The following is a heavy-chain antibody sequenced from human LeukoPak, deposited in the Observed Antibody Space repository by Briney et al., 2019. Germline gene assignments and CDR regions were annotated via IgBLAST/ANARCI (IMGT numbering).Heavy chain of an antibody. V-gene: IGHV3-21*01. CDR2: ISSSSSSI. Sequence: GGSLRLSCAASGFTFRSYTMNWVRQAPGKVLEWVSSISSSSSSIYYADSVKGRFTISRDNAKKSLYLQMNSLSAEDTAMYYCARGFCTSTSCYGSYWGPGTLVTVSS. CDR3: ARGFCTSTSCYGSY. J-gene: IGHJ4*02. CDR1: GFTFRSYT. D-gene: IGHD2-2*01.